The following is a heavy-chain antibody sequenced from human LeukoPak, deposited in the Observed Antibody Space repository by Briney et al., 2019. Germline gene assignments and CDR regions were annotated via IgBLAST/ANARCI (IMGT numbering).Heavy chain of an antibody. J-gene: IGHJ4*02. D-gene: IGHD3-10*01. V-gene: IGHV3-21*01. CDR3: ASIRITMVRGVSTDIDY. Sequence: GGSLRLSCAASGFTFSSYSMDWVRQAPGKGLEWVSSISSSSSYIYYADSVKGRFTISRDNAKNSPYLQMNSLRAEDTAVYYCASIRITMVRGVSTDIDYWGQGTLVTVSS. CDR1: GFTFSSYS. CDR2: ISSSSSYI.